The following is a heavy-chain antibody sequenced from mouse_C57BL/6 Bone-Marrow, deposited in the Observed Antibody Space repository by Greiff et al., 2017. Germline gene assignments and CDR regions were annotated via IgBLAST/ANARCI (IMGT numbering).Heavy chain of an antibody. J-gene: IGHJ2*01. CDR2: ISYSGST. D-gene: IGHD2-4*01. Sequence: EVQLQQSGPGLAKPSQTLSLPCSVTGYSITSDYWNWIRKFPGNKLEYMEYISYSGSTYYNPSLKSRISITRDTSKNQYYLQLNSVTTEDTATYYCASYPIYYDYDAVYFDYWGQGTTLTVSS. CDR3: ASYPIYYDYDAVYFDY. V-gene: IGHV3-8*01. CDR1: GYSITSDY.